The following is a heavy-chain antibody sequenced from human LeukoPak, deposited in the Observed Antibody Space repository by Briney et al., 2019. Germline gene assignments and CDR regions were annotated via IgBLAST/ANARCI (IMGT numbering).Heavy chain of an antibody. Sequence: PGGSLRLSCAASGFTFSSYAMSWVRQAPGKGLEWVSAISGSGGSTYYADSVKGRFTISRDNSKNTLYLQMNSLRAEDTAVYYCAKAVRIVVVPAANIDYWGQGTLVTVSS. CDR1: GFTFSSYA. CDR3: AKAVRIVVVPAANIDY. V-gene: IGHV3-23*01. J-gene: IGHJ4*02. D-gene: IGHD2-2*01. CDR2: ISGSGGST.